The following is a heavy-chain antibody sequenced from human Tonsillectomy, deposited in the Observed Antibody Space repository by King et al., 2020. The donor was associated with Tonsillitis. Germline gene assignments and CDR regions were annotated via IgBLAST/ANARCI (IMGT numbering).Heavy chain of an antibody. CDR3: ARDARERDGYTYGFSMSGPMSGPLDY. Sequence: VQLVESGGGLVKPGGSLRLSCAASGFTFSSYSMNWVRQAPGKGLEWVSSISSSSSYIYYADSVKGRFTISRDNAKNSLYLQMNSLRAEDTAVYYCARDARERDGYTYGFSMSGPMSGPLDYWGQGTLVTVSS. D-gene: IGHD5-24*01. V-gene: IGHV3-21*01. J-gene: IGHJ4*02. CDR2: ISSSSSYI. CDR1: GFTFSSYS.